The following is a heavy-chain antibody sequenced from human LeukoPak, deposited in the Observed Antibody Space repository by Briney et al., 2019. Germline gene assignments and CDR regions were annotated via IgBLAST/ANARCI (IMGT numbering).Heavy chain of an antibody. CDR2: IYTSGST. J-gene: IGHJ4*02. CDR1: GGSISSYY. CDR3: ARDHSSSWYSLPGY. Sequence: KPSETLSVTCTVSGGSISSYYWSWIRQPAGKGLEWIGRIYTSGSTNYNPSLKSRVTMSVDTSKNQFSLKLSSVTAADTAVYYCARDHSSSWYSLPGYWGQGTLVTVSS. V-gene: IGHV4-4*07. D-gene: IGHD6-13*01.